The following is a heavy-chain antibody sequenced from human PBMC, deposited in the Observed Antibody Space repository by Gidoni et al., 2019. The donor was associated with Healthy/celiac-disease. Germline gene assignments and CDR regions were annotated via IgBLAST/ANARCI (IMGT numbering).Heavy chain of an antibody. J-gene: IGHJ3*02. CDR2: IWYDGSNK. CDR3: ARGSVYYYDSGTGRAFDI. CDR1: GFTFSSYG. V-gene: IGHV3-33*01. D-gene: IGHD3-22*01. Sequence: QVQLVESGGGVVQPGRSLRLSCAASGFTFSSYGMHWVRQAPGKGLEWVAVIWYDGSNKYYADSVKGRFTISRDNSKNTLYLQMNSLRAEDTAVYYCARGSVYYYDSGTGRAFDIWGQGTMVTVSS.